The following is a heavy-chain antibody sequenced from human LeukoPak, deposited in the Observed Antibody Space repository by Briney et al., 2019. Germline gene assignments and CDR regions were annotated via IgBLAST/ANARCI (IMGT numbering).Heavy chain of an antibody. CDR2: IIPIFGTA. CDR1: GGTFSSYA. J-gene: IGHJ3*02. V-gene: IGHV1-69*05. D-gene: IGHD6-6*01. CDR3: ARFRYSSSSGLQGWFQNDAFDI. Sequence: ASVKVSCKASGGTFSSYAISWVRQAPGQGLEWMGRIIPIFGTANYAQKFQGRVTITTDESTSTAYMELSSLRSEDTAVYYCARFRYSSSSGLQGWFQNDAFDIWGQGTMVTVSS.